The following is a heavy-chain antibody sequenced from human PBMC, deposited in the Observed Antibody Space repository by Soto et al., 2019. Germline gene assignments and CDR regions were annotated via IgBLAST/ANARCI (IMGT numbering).Heavy chain of an antibody. CDR3: AKDHDSSGYYYIFDY. D-gene: IGHD3-22*01. Sequence: AASVKVSCKASGYTFTNYYIHWVRQAPGQGLEWVGLINPKTGTTNDAPKFQGRVTMTSDTSTSTAYMELSSLRSEDTAVYYCAKDHDSSGYYYIFDYWGQGTLVTVSS. V-gene: IGHV1-2*06. J-gene: IGHJ4*02. CDR2: INPKTGTT. CDR1: GYTFTNYY.